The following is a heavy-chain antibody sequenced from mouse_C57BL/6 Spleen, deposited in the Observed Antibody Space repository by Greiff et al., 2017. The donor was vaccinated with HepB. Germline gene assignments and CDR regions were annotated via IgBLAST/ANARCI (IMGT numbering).Heavy chain of an antibody. CDR1: GFTFSSYA. V-gene: IGHV5-4*01. CDR2: ISDGGSYT. CDR3: ARDPPLTPFAY. D-gene: IGHD4-1*01. Sequence: EVKLVESGGGLVKPGGSLKLSCAASGFTFSSYAMSWVRQTPEKRLEWVATISDGGSYTYYPDNVKGRFTISRDNAKNNLYLQMSHLKSEDTAMYYCARDPPLTPFAYWGQGTLVTVSA. J-gene: IGHJ3*01.